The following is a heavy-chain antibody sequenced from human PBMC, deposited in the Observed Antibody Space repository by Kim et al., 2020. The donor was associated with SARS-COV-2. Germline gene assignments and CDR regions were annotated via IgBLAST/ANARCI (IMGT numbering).Heavy chain of an antibody. CDR2: IYPGDSDT. V-gene: IGHV5-51*01. CDR3: AGQHKSSGWLNWFDP. J-gene: IGHJ5*02. D-gene: IGHD6-19*01. Sequence: GESLKISCKGSGYSFTSYWIGWVRQMPGKGLEWMGIIYPGDSDTRYSPSFQGQVTISADKSISTAYLQWSSLKASDTAMYYCAGQHKSSGWLNWFDPWGQGTLVTVSS. CDR1: GYSFTSYW.